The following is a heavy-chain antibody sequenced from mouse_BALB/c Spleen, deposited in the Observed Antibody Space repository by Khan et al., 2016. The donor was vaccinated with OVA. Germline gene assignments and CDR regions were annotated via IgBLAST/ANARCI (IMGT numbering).Heavy chain of an antibody. D-gene: IGHD1-1*01. CDR3: ARDYCSSYYYFDY. CDR2: ISYSGST. CDR1: GYSITSDYA. J-gene: IGHJ2*01. V-gene: IGHV3-2*02. Sequence: EVQLQESGPGLVKPSQSLSLTCTVTGYSITSDYAWNWIRQFPGNKLEWMGYISYSGSTSYNPSLKSRISITRDTSKTQFVLQLNAVTTEDTATYYCARDYCSSYYYFDYWGQGTTLTVSS.